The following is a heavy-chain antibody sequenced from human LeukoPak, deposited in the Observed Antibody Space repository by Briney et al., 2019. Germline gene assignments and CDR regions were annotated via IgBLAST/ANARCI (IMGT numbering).Heavy chain of an antibody. CDR1: GGSFSGYD. CDR2: INYGGDT. D-gene: IGHD6-19*01. Sequence: SETLSLTCGVDGGSFSGYDGSWARQPPGKGLEWIGEINYGGDTNYNPSLKSRVTISVDTSKNQFSLKVRSVTAADTAVYYCARGLGWKVTPMGLFYMDVWGEGATVTVSS. V-gene: IGHV4-34*01. J-gene: IGHJ6*03. CDR3: ARGLGWKVTPMGLFYMDV.